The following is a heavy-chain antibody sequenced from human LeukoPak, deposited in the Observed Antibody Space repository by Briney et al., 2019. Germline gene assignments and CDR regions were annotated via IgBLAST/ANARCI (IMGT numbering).Heavy chain of an antibody. V-gene: IGHV3-21*04. CDR2: ISSSSSYX. CDR3: XXXXXXXXPXFEY. Sequence: YXXNXVRQAPXKXXEWVSCISSSSSYXYYADSVKGRFTISXXNGXXSLYLQMNNLRAEDTALYYXXXXXXXXXPXFEYXGXXXXVTVS. J-gene: IGHJ4*01. CDR1: YX.